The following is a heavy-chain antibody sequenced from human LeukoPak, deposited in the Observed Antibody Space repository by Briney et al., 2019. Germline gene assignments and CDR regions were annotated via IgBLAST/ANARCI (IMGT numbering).Heavy chain of an antibody. CDR3: TRDSGRFRLDY. Sequence: QPGGSLRLSCAASGFTFSSYAMHWVRQAPGKGLEWVTIISYDGSSKYYADSVKGRFTISRDNSKNTLYLQMNSLRVEDTAVYYCTRDSGRFRLDYWGQGILVAVSS. CDR2: ISYDGSSK. D-gene: IGHD6-19*01. J-gene: IGHJ4*02. CDR1: GFTFSSYA. V-gene: IGHV3-30*04.